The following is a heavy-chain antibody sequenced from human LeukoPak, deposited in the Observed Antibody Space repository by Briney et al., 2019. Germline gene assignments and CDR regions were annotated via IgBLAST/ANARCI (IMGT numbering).Heavy chain of an antibody. D-gene: IGHD6-19*01. CDR2: IDYSGST. CDR3: ARHGSDWSFDY. J-gene: IGHJ4*02. CDR1: GGSISSYY. Sequence: PSETLSLTCTVSGGSISSYYWSWIRQPPGKGLEWIGYIDYSGSTTYNPSLKSRVIISVDTSKNHFSLKLSSVTAADTAIYYCARHGSDWSFDYWGQGTPVTVSS. V-gene: IGHV4-59*01.